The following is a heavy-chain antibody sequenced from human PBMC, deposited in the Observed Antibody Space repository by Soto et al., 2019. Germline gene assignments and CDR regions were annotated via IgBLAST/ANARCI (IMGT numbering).Heavy chain of an antibody. J-gene: IGHJ4*02. CDR1: GGYITSACYS. CDR2: IYHVGSS. Sequence: PSETLSLTCAVSGGYITSACYSWSWIRQPPGRDLEWIGYIYHVGSSYYNPSLKSRVTMSVDRSKNQFSLTLTSVTAADTAVYFYASVREGYFDYWGQGILVTFSS. CDR3: ASVREGYFDY. V-gene: IGHV4-30-2*01.